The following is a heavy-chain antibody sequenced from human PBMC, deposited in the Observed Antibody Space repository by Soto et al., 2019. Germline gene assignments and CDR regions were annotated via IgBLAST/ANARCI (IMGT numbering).Heavy chain of an antibody. V-gene: IGHV1-69*01. Sequence: QVQLVQSGAEVKKPGSAVKVSCKASGRTFSSYALSWVRQAPGQGLEWMGGIIPIFGTANYAQKFQGRVTIAADESTSTASMELSSLRSEDTAVYSCARGEAPHNGFDIWGQGTMVTVSS. CDR1: GRTFSSYA. CDR2: IIPIFGTA. CDR3: ARGEAPHNGFDI. J-gene: IGHJ3*02.